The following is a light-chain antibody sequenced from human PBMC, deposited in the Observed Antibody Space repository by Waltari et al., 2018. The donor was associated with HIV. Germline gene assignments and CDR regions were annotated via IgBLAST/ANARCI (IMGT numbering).Light chain of an antibody. CDR3: AAWDVSLRGAYV. Sequence: QSVLTQPPSLSGAPGLRVRISCTGNFSNVGAGSAVHWYQHLPGTAPRLLIYANVNRPSGVPDRFFGSKSGSSASLGISGLQAEDEADYYCAAWDVSLRGAYVFGTGTKVAVL. V-gene: IGLV1-40*01. J-gene: IGLJ1*01. CDR1: FSNVGAGSA. CDR2: ANV.